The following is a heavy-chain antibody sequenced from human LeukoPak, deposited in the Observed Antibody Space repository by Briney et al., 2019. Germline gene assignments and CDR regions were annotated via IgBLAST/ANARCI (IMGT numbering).Heavy chain of an antibody. CDR1: GFTFSSYW. J-gene: IGHJ6*02. D-gene: IGHD3-3*01. Sequence: GGSLRLSCAASGFTFSSYWMSWVRQTPGKGLEWVANIKQDGSEKYYVDSVKGRFTISRDNAKNSLYLQMNSLRAEDTAVYYCARAGRGIFGVVIISAMDVWGQGTTVTVSS. V-gene: IGHV3-7*01. CDR2: IKQDGSEK. CDR3: ARAGRGIFGVVIISAMDV.